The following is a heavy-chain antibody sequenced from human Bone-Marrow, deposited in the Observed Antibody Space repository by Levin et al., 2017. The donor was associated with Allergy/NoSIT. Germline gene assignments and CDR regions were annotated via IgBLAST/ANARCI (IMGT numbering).Heavy chain of an antibody. J-gene: IGHJ4*02. CDR1: GFTFSSYW. CDR3: ARELGGSYYAWGSFDS. V-gene: IGHV3-74*01. Sequence: PGGSLRLSCVASGFTFSSYWMHWVRQAPGKGLVWVSRINGDGSSRSYADSVKGRFTISRDNVKNTLNLQMNSLRAEDTAIYYCARELGGSYYAWGSFDSWGQGTLVTVSS. CDR2: INGDGSSR. D-gene: IGHD1-26*01.